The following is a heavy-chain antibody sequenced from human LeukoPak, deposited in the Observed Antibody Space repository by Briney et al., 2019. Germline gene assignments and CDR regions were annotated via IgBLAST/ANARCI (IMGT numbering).Heavy chain of an antibody. CDR3: AKDIAAAGGPCAY. D-gene: IGHD6-13*01. J-gene: IGHJ4*02. CDR1: GFTFSGCD. Sequence: PGGSLRLSCAASGFTFSGCDMHWVRQAPGKGLEWVALIRSDGSDKYYADSVKGRFTISRDNSKNTLFLQMNSLRAEDTAVYYCAKDIAAAGGPCAYWGRGTLVTVSS. V-gene: IGHV3-30*02. CDR2: IRSDGSDK.